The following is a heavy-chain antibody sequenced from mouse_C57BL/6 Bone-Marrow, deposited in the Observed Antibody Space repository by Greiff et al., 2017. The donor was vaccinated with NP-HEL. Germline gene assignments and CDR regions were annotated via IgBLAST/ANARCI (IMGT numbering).Heavy chain of an antibody. CDR2: IDPEDGET. J-gene: IGHJ4*01. CDR3: ARAPAGSYYYGSAMDY. D-gene: IGHD1-1*01. V-gene: IGHV14-2*01. CDR1: GFNIKDYY. Sequence: EVMLVESGAELVKPGASVKLSCTASGFNIKDYYMHWVKQRTEQGLEWIGRIDPEDGETKYAPKFQGKATITADTSSNTAYLQLSSLTSEDTAVYYWARAPAGSYYYGSAMDYWGQGTSVTVSS.